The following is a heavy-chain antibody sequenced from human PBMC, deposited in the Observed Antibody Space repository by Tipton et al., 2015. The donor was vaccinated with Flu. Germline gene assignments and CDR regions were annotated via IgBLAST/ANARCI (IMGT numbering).Heavy chain of an antibody. V-gene: IGHV4-59*01. CDR2: IYYSGGT. Sequence: TLSLTCTLSGGSISSFYWSWIRQPPGKGLEWIGYIYYSGGTNYNPSLKSRVTVSIDTSKNQFSLKLNSVSAADTAVYYCAREAVGYCITSTCYGMDVWGPGTTVAVSS. D-gene: IGHD3-10*01. CDR1: GGSISSFY. J-gene: IGHJ6*02. CDR3: AREAVGYCITSTCYGMDV.